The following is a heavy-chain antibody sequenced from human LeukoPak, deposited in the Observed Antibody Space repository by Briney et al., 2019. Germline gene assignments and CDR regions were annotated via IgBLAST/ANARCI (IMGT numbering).Heavy chain of an antibody. Sequence: PGRSLRLSCTASGFTFWDYAVSWVRQAPGKGLEWVGFIRSKAYGGTTEYAASVKGRFTISRDDSKSIAYLQMNSLKTEDTAVDYCTRGPWLRDFDYWGQGTLVTVSS. CDR2: IRSKAYGGTT. D-gene: IGHD5-18*01. V-gene: IGHV3-49*04. CDR3: TRGPWLRDFDY. J-gene: IGHJ4*02. CDR1: GFTFWDYA.